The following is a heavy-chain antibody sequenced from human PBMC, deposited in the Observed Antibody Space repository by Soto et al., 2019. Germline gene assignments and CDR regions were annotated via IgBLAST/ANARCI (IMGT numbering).Heavy chain of an antibody. CDR2: VSASTGYT. Sequence: QVQLVESGGGLVKPGGSLRLSCVASGFRVSDYYMSWIRQAPGKGLEWVSHVSASTGYTNYADSVKGRFTISRDSAKNSLYLQMNSLRLDDTAVYYCATAPESYYASIEGYWGQGTLVIVSS. J-gene: IGHJ4*02. CDR3: ATAPESYYASIEGY. V-gene: IGHV3-11*05. D-gene: IGHD3-10*01. CDR1: GFRVSDYY.